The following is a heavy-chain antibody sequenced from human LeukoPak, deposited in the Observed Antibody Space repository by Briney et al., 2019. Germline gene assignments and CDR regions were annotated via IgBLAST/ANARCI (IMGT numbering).Heavy chain of an antibody. V-gene: IGHV3-48*02. Sequence: GGSLRLSCAASGFSFSTYIMTWVRQAPGKGLEWFSYISSSGGTTHYADSVKGRFTISRDNAKNSLYLQVNSLRDEDTAVYYCARDGAFWSGYPYYFDYWGQGTLVTVSS. D-gene: IGHD3-3*01. CDR1: GFSFSTYI. J-gene: IGHJ4*02. CDR2: ISSSGGTT. CDR3: ARDGAFWSGYPYYFDY.